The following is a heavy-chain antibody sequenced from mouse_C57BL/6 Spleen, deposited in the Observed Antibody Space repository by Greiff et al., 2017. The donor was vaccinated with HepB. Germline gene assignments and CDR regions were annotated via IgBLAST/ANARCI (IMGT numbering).Heavy chain of an antibody. CDR3: ARPNTYDDDALFAY. J-gene: IGHJ3*01. D-gene: IGHD2-4*01. CDR2: ILHGRGST. CDR1: GYTFPGYW. Sequence: VQLVESGAELLKPGASVKLSCKATGYTFPGYWIEWVKQRPGHGLEWNGEILHGRGSTNYNEKFKGKATFTADTYSNPAYMQLISLTTENSAIYYGARPNTYDDDALFAYWGQGTLVTVSA. V-gene: IGHV1-9*01.